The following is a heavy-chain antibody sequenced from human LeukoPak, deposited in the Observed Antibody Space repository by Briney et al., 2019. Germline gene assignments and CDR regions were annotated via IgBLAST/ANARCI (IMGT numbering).Heavy chain of an antibody. V-gene: IGHV1-2*02. D-gene: IGHD4-17*01. CDR2: INPNSGGT. CDR1: GYTFTGYY. Sequence: ASVKVSCKASGYTFTGYYMHWVRQAPGQGLEWIGWINPNSGGTNYAQKLQGRVTMTRDTSISTAYMELSRLRSDDTAVYYCARARTPYGDYSNYYYYYYMDVWGKGTTVTVSS. J-gene: IGHJ6*03. CDR3: ARARTPYGDYSNYYYYYYMDV.